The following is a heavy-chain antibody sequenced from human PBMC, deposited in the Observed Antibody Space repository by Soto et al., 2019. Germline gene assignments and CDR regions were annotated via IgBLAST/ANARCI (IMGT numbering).Heavy chain of an antibody. D-gene: IGHD3-3*01. Sequence: QVQLQESGPGLVKPSQTLSLTCTVSGGSISSGGYYWSWISQHPGKGLEWIGYIYYSGSTYYNPSLKSRVTISVDTSKNQFSLKLSSVTAADTAVYYCARTPILEWLSDWFDPWGQGTLVTVSS. J-gene: IGHJ5*02. CDR1: GGSISSGGYY. V-gene: IGHV4-31*03. CDR3: ARTPILEWLSDWFDP. CDR2: IYYSGST.